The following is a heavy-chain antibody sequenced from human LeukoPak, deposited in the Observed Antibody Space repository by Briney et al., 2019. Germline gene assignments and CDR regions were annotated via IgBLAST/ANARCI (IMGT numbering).Heavy chain of an antibody. D-gene: IGHD2-21*02. CDR3: AREGWTYCGGDCYSDDAFDI. CDR2: XXXXXSKK. Sequence: GGSXXXXCXXSGFTFSSYGMHWVRQAPGKGREXGXXXXXXXSKKYYADSVKGRFTISRDNSKNTLYLQMNSLRAEDTAVYYCAREGWTYCGGDCYSDDAFDIWGQGTMVTVSS. J-gene: IGHJ3*02. CDR1: GFTFSSYG. V-gene: IGHV3-33*01.